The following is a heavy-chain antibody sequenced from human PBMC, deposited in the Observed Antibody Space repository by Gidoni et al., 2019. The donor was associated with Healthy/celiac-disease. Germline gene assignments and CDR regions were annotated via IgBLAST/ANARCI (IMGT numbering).Heavy chain of an antibody. V-gene: IGHV3-43*02. CDR1: GFTFDDYA. J-gene: IGHJ6*02. CDR2: SSGDGGST. CDR3: AKGLITAMVNYYYGMDV. D-gene: IGHD5-18*01. Sequence: EVQLVESGGGVVQPGGSLRLSCAASGFTFDDYAMHWVRQAPGKGLEWVSPSSGDGGSTYYADSVKGRFTISRDNSKNSLYLQMNSLRTEDTALYYCAKGLITAMVNYYYGMDVWGQGTTVTVSS.